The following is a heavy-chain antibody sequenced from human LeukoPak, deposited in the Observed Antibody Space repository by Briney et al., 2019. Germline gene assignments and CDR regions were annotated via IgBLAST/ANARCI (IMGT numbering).Heavy chain of an antibody. CDR2: ISWNSGGI. J-gene: IGHJ6*02. CDR1: GFTFDDYA. D-gene: IGHD2-15*01. Sequence: GGSLRLSCAASGFTFDDYAMHWVRQAPGKGLEWVSGISWNSGGIGYADSVKGRFTISRDNAKNSLYLQMNSLRAEDTALYYCAKGALYCSGGSCYSRYYYYGMDVWGQGTTVTVSS. V-gene: IGHV3-9*01. CDR3: AKGALYCSGGSCYSRYYYYGMDV.